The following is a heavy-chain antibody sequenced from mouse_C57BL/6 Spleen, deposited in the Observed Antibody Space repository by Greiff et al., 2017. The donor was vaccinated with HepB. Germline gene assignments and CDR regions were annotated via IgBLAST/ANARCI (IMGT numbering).Heavy chain of an antibody. J-gene: IGHJ2*01. CDR2: ISYDGSN. D-gene: IGHD2-3*01. CDR3: ARGGWLLRGFDY. V-gene: IGHV3-6*01. Sequence: EVQLQESGPGLVKPSQSLSLTCSVTGYSITSGYYWNWIRQFPGNKLEWMGYISYDGSNNYNPSLKNRISITRDTSKNQFFLKLNSVTTEDTATYYSARGGWLLRGFDYWGQGTTLTVSS. CDR1: GYSITSGYY.